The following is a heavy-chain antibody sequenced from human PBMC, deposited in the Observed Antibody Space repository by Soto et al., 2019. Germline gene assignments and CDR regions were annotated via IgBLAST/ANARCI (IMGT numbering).Heavy chain of an antibody. Sequence: GGSLRLSCAASGFTFSNAWMNWVRQAPGKGLEWVGRIKSKTDGGTTDYAAPVKGRFTISRDDSKNTLYLQMNSLKTEDTAVYYCTTCFPLFMQLWSQKYYYYYGMDVWGQGTTVTVSS. CDR3: TTCFPLFMQLWSQKYYYYYGMDV. J-gene: IGHJ6*02. CDR2: IKSKTDGGTT. CDR1: GFTFSNAW. D-gene: IGHD5-18*01. V-gene: IGHV3-15*07.